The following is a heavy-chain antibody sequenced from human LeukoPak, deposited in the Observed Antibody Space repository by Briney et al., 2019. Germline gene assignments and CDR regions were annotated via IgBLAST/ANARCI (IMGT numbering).Heavy chain of an antibody. CDR1: GFTFSSYA. J-gene: IGHJ3*02. Sequence: PGGSLRLSCAASGFTFSSYAMHWVRQAPGKGLEWVAVIWYDGSNKYYADSVKGRFTISRDNSKNTLYLQMNSLRAEDTAVYYCARECRYYDSSGYAFDIWGQGTMVTVSS. CDR2: IWYDGSNK. V-gene: IGHV3-33*08. D-gene: IGHD3-22*01. CDR3: ARECRYYDSSGYAFDI.